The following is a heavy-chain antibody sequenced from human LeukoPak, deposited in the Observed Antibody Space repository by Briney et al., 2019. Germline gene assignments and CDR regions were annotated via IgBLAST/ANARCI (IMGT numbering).Heavy chain of an antibody. CDR2: ISSSSTI. J-gene: IGHJ4*02. V-gene: IGHV3-48*04. CDR1: GFTFSSYS. D-gene: IGHD2-2*01. Sequence: GGSLRLSCAASGFTFSSYSMNWVRQAPGKGLEWVSYISSSSTIYYADSVKGRFTISRDNAKNSLYLQMNSLRAEDTAVYYCARDLEYCSSTSCYNWGQGTLVTVSS. CDR3: ARDLEYCSSTSCYN.